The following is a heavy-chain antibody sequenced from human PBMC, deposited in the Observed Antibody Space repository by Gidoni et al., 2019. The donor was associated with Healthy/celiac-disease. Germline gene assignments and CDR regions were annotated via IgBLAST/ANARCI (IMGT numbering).Heavy chain of an antibody. J-gene: IGHJ6*02. Sequence: QVQLVESGGGLVKPGGSLRLSCAASGFTFSDYYMSWIRQAPGKGLEWVSYISSSGSTIYYADSVKGRFTISRDNAKNSLYLQMNSLRAEDTAVYYCARVPPYDFWSGYYYYYGMDVWGQGTTVTVSS. V-gene: IGHV3-11*01. CDR3: ARVPPYDFWSGYYYYYGMDV. CDR1: GFTFSDYY. CDR2: ISSSGSTI. D-gene: IGHD3-3*01.